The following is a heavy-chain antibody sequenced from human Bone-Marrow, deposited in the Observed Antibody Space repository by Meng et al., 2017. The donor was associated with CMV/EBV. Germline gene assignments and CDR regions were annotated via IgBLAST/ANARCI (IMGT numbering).Heavy chain of an antibody. J-gene: IGHJ4*02. CDR2: ISTYNANT. CDR3: ARDVNYYDSSGPSVDFDY. CDR1: GYTFTSYG. D-gene: IGHD3-22*01. V-gene: IGHV1-18*01. Sequence: ASVKVSCKASGYTFTSYGITWVRQAPGQGLEWMGWISTYNANTNYAKKFQGRVTMTTDTSTTTAYMELRSLRSDDTAVYYCARDVNYYDSSGPSVDFDYWGQGTLVTVSS.